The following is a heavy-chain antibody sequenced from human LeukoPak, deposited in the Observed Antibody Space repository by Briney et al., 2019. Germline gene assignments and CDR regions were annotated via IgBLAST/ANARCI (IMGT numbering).Heavy chain of an antibody. J-gene: IGHJ4*02. CDR3: AKDGGSYSGTYWVDY. CDR1: GFTFSSYG. D-gene: IGHD1-26*01. V-gene: IGHV3-30*18. Sequence: PGGSLRLSCAASGFTFSSYGMHWVRQAPGKGLEWVAVISYDGSNKYYADSVKGRFTISRDNSKNTLYLQMNSLRAEDTAVYYCAKDGGSYSGTYWVDYWGQGTLVTVSS. CDR2: ISYDGSNK.